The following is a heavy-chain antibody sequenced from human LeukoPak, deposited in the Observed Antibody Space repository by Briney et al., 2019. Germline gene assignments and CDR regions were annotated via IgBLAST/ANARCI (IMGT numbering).Heavy chain of an antibody. V-gene: IGHV1-2*02. CDR1: GSTFTGYY. CDR2: INPNSGGT. CDR3: ARAEDYDDSRGYYRIDY. D-gene: IGHD3-22*01. J-gene: IGHJ4*02. Sequence: ASVELSCNASGSTFTGYYMHWVRHAPAQGLEWMGWINPNSGGTNYAQKFQGRVTMTRDTSISTAYMELSRLRSDDTAVFYCARAEDYDDSRGYYRIDYWGQGTLVTVSS.